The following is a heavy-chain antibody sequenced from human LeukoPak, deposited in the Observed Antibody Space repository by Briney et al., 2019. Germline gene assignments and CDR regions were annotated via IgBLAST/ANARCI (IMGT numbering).Heavy chain of an antibody. CDR2: IIPIFGTA. CDR3: ATKGLQYDILTGYHSDV. CDR1: GGTFSSYA. J-gene: IGHJ6*04. V-gene: IGHV1-69*13. D-gene: IGHD3-9*01. Sequence: SVKVSCKASGGTFSSYAISWVRQAPGQGLEWMGGIIPIFGTANYAQKFQGRVTITADESTSTAHMELSSLRSEDTAVYYCATKGLQYDILTGYHSDVWGKGTTVTVSS.